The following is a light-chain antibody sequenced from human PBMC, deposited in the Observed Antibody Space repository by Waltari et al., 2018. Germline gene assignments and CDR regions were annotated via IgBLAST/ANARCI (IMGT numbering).Light chain of an antibody. J-gene: IGKJ1*01. CDR1: QSITSY. V-gene: IGKV1-39*01. CDR3: QQSYGPPWT. CDR2: GAS. Sequence: DIQMTQSPSSLSASVGDRVTITCRSSQSITSYLNWYQQKPGKAPKVLIYGASNLQRGVTSRFSGSGSGTDFTLTISSLQSEDFATYFCQQSYGPPWTFGQGTKIEIQ.